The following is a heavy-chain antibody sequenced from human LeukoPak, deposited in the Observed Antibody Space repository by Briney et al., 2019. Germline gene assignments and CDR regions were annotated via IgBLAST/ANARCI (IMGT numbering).Heavy chain of an antibody. Sequence: GASVKVSCKASGYTFTSYYMHWVRQAPGQGLEWMGIINPSGGSTSYAQKFQGRVTMTRDTSTGTVYMELSSLRSEDTAVYYCARDNFADCSGGSCYSVYFQHWGQGTLVTVSS. D-gene: IGHD2-15*01. CDR2: INPSGGST. J-gene: IGHJ1*01. CDR3: ARDNFADCSGGSCYSVYFQH. CDR1: GYTFTSYY. V-gene: IGHV1-46*01.